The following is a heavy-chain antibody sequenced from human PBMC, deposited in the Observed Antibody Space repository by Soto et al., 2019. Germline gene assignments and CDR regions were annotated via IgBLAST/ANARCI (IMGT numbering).Heavy chain of an antibody. CDR3: ARLTYYYDSSGPKPDGNAFDI. V-gene: IGHV4-30-4*01. CDR2: IYYSGST. CDR1: GGSISSGDYY. Sequence: SETLSLTCTVSGGSISSGDYYWSWIRQPPGKGLEWIGYIYYSGSTYYNPSLKSRVTISVDTSKNQFSLKLSSVTAADTAVYYCARLTYYYDSSGPKPDGNAFDIWGQGTMVTVSS. D-gene: IGHD3-22*01. J-gene: IGHJ3*02.